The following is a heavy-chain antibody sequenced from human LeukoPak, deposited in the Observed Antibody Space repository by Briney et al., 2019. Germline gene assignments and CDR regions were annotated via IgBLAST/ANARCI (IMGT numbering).Heavy chain of an antibody. D-gene: IGHD3-16*02. CDR2: FDPEDGET. J-gene: IGHJ5*02. V-gene: IGHV1-24*01. Sequence: ASVKVSCKVSGYTLTELSMHWVRQAPGKGLEWMGGFDPEDGETIYAQKFQGRVTMTEDTSTDTAYMELSSLRSEDTAVYYCATSKVDYVWGSYRPPYNWFDPWGQGTLVTVSS. CDR3: ATSKVDYVWGSYRPPYNWFDP. CDR1: GYTLTELS.